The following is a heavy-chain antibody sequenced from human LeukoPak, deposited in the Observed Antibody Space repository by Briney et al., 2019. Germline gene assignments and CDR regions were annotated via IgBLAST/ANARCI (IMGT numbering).Heavy chain of an antibody. D-gene: IGHD2-2*01. CDR2: INHSGST. Sequence: PSETLSLTCAVYGGSFSGYYWSWIRQPPGKGLEGIGEINHSGSTNYNPSLKSRVTISVDTSKNQFSLKLSSVTAADTAVYYCARGSYCSSTSCYNDWFDPWGQGTLVTVSS. CDR1: GGSFSGYY. V-gene: IGHV4-34*01. CDR3: ARGSYCSSTSCYNDWFDP. J-gene: IGHJ5*02.